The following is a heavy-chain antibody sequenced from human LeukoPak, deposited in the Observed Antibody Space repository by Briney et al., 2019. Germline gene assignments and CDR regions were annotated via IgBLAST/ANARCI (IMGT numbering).Heavy chain of an antibody. D-gene: IGHD6-13*01. CDR1: GGSISSYS. CDR2: IYHSGST. CDR3: ARGSSSWPARFDY. V-gene: IGHV4-59*01. J-gene: IGHJ4*02. Sequence: SGTLSLTCTVSGGSISSYSWSWVREPPGKGLGWVGFIYHSGSTNYNPSLKSRVTMSVDTSKNQFSLKLSSVTAADTAVYYCARGSSSWPARFDYWGQGTLVTVSS.